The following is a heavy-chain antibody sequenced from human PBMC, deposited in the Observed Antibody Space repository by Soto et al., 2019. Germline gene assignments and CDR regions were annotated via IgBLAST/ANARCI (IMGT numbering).Heavy chain of an antibody. CDR2: INSDGSST. V-gene: IGHV3-74*01. Sequence: GGSLRLSCAASGFIFTNYAMNWVRQAPGKGLEWVSRINSDGSSTSYADSVKGRFTISRDNAKNTLYLQMNSLRAEDTAVYYCARGAPSAFDIWGQGTMVTVPS. J-gene: IGHJ3*02. CDR3: ARGAPSAFDI. CDR1: GFIFTNYA.